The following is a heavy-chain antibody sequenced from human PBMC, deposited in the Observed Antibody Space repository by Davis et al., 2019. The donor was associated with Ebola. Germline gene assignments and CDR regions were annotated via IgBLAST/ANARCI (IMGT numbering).Heavy chain of an antibody. V-gene: IGHV1-2*06. CDR2: INPNSGGT. CDR3: AASTSSPLVNDY. Sequence: ASVTVSCKASGYTFTGYYMHWVRQAPGQGLEWMGRINPNSGGTNYAQKFQGRVTMTRDTSISTAYMELSRLRSDDTAVYYCAASTSSPLVNDYWGQGTLVTVSS. CDR1: GYTFTGYY. J-gene: IGHJ4*02. D-gene: IGHD6-13*01.